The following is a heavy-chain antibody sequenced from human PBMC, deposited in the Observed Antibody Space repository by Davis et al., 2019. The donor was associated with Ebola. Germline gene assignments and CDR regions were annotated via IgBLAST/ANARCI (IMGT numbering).Heavy chain of an antibody. CDR1: GFTFSDYY. D-gene: IGHD6-19*01. Sequence: GESLKISCAASGFTFSDYYMSWIRQAPGKGLEWVSYISSSGSSIYYADSVKGRFTISRDDATNSLSLQMDSLRAEDTAVYYCARVGYTSPFDHWGQGTLVTVSS. CDR3: ARVGYTSPFDH. J-gene: IGHJ4*02. CDR2: ISSSGSSI. V-gene: IGHV3-11*04.